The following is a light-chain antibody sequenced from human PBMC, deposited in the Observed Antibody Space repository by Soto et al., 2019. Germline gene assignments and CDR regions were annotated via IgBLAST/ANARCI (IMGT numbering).Light chain of an antibody. CDR1: QSIRSW. J-gene: IGKJ1*01. CDR3: QQFCSSLRT. CDR2: AAS. Sequence: QSIRSWLAWYQQKPGKAPKLLIYAASSMESGIPSRFSGSGFGTEFTLTISRLEPEDFPVYYCQQFCSSLRTCGQGTKVDIK. V-gene: IGKV1-5*01.